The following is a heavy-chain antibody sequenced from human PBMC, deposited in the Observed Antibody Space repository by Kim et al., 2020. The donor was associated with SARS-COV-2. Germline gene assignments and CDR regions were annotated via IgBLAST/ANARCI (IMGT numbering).Heavy chain of an antibody. Sequence: VKGRFTISRDNAKNSLYLQMNSLRAEDTALYYCAKDMSPQLELQTHCFDYWGQGTLVTVSS. V-gene: IGHV3-9*01. D-gene: IGHD1-7*01. CDR3: AKDMSPQLELQTHCFDY. J-gene: IGHJ4*02.